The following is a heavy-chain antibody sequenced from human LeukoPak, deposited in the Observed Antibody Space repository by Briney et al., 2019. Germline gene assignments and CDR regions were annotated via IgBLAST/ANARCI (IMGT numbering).Heavy chain of an antibody. CDR2: ICYTGTT. V-gene: IGHV4-59*01. CDR1: GGSMSGYY. J-gene: IGHJ4*02. Sequence: KSSETLSLTCTVSGGSMSGYYWTWIRQPPGKTLEWIAYICYTGTTNYNPSLESRVTISVDTSRNQFSLRLRSVAAADTAVYYCARLRGNYFPDFWGQGTLVTVSS. D-gene: IGHD2/OR15-2a*01. CDR3: ARLRGNYFPDF.